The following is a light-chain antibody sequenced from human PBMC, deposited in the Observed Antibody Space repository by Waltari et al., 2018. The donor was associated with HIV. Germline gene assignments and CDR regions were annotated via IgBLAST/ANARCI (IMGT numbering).Light chain of an antibody. CDR3: QSYDSSLSGPV. Sequence: QSVLTQPPSVSGAPGQRVTFSCTGSSSNIGAGQEVHWYQQLPGTDPKLLISGNTILPSGVPDRCSGSMSCSSSSLAITGLQAEDEGDYYCQSYDSSLSGPVFGGGTKLTVL. J-gene: IGLJ3*02. V-gene: IGLV1-40*01. CDR1: SSNIGAGQE. CDR2: GNT.